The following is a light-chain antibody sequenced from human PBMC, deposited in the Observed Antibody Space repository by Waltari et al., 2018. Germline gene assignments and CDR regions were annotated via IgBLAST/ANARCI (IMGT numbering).Light chain of an antibody. V-gene: IGLV2-14*01. CDR3: SSYTSTWV. J-gene: IGLJ3*02. CDR1: SSAFAVFNY. Sequence: QSALTQSASVSGSPGQSITISCTGTSSAFAVFNYVSWYQQPPGKAPQLMIYDVSKRPSGVSNRFSGSKSGNTASLTISGLQAEDEADYYCSSYTSTWVFGGGTKLTVL. CDR2: DVS.